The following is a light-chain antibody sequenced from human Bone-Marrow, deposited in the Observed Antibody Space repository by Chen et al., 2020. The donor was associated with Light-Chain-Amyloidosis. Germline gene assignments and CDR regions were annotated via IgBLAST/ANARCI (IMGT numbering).Light chain of an antibody. V-gene: IGLV3-21*02. J-gene: IGLJ3*02. Sequence: SYVLTEPTSVAVAPGQTATFACGGNNIGTTRVHWYQQKPGQAPLLVGYDDSDRPSWIPERLSGSNSGNTATLTISRVEAGDEADYYCQVWDRSSDRPVFGGGTKLTVL. CDR3: QVWDRSSDRPV. CDR2: DDS. CDR1: NIGTTR.